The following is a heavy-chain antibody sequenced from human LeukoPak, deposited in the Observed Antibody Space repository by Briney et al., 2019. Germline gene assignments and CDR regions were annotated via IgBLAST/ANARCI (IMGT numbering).Heavy chain of an antibody. CDR2: ISSSGSTI. V-gene: IGHV3-48*03. Sequence: GGSLRLSCAASGFTFSSYEMNWVRQAPGKGLEWVSYISSSGSTIYYADSVKGRFIISRDNAKNSLYLQMNSPRAEDTAVYYCARAPGATYDFDYWGQGTLVTVSS. CDR3: ARAPGATYDFDY. D-gene: IGHD1-26*01. J-gene: IGHJ4*02. CDR1: GFTFSSYE.